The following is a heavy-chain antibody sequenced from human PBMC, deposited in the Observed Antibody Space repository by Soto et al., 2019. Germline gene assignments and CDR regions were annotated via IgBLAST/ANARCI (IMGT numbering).Heavy chain of an antibody. CDR1: GFALSTSGVD. CDR2: IYWDDDK. Sequence: QITLKESGPTLVKPTQTLTLTCTSSGFALSTSGVDVGWIRQPPGKALEWLALIYWDDDKRYKPSLKSRLTITKGTSRNLVVLTMTNMDPLDTATYYCAHRRPYSNSPEYFFDYWGQGTLVTVSS. CDR3: AHRRPYSNSPEYFFDY. D-gene: IGHD6-6*01. J-gene: IGHJ4*02. V-gene: IGHV2-5*02.